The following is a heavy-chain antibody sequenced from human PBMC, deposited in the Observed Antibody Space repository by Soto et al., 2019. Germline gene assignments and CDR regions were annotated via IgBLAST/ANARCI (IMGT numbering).Heavy chain of an antibody. CDR2: IYLSGSS. CDR3: ARGIFGHIVVVVAATRDNSGSHFHY. CDR1: GGSFSGYY. J-gene: IGHJ4*02. Sequence: SETLSLTCAVYGGSFSGYYWSWIRQPPGKGLEWIGEIYLSGSSNYTPSLKSRVSLSVATPKNQFPLRLSPLTAADTAVYYCARGIFGHIVVVVAATRDNSGSHFHYGGQATRVTVAS. D-gene: IGHD2-15*01. V-gene: IGHV4-34*01.